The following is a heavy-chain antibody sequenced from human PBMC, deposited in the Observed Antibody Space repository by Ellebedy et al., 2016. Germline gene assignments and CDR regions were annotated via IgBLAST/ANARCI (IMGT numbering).Heavy chain of an antibody. J-gene: IGHJ4*02. V-gene: IGHV3-21*06. Sequence: GESLKISCAASGIIFSTFKMHWVRQAPGKGLEWVSSISSYSTYMEYADSVRGRFTISRDNAKNSLFLQMNSLRDDDTALYYCAIMVRGAKGPTDYWGQGTLVTVSS. D-gene: IGHD3-10*01. CDR2: ISSYSTYM. CDR1: GIIFSTFK. CDR3: AIMVRGAKGPTDY.